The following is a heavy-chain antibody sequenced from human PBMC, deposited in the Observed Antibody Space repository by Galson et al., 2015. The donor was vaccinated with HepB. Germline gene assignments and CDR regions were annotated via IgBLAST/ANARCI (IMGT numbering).Heavy chain of an antibody. CDR1: GGIFSTYG. CDR3: ARVAYLTGSGPQAFDP. Sequence: SVKVSCKASGGIFSTYGINWVRQAPGQGLEWVGGIIPMFNRGNYAQKFQGRVTITADKSTSTAYMELSSLRSEDTAVYYCARVAYLTGSGPQAFDPWGQGTLVTVSS. J-gene: IGHJ5*02. CDR2: IIPMFNRG. D-gene: IGHD6-19*01. V-gene: IGHV1-69*06.